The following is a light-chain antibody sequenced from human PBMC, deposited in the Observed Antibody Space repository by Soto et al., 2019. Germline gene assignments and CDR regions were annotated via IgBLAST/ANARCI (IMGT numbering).Light chain of an antibody. CDR1: SSDVGDYNY. CDR2: DVS. Sequence: QSALTQPASVSGSPGQSITISCTGTSSDVGDYNYVSWYQHHPGKAPKLIIYDVSNRPSGVSDRFSGSKSGNTASLTISGLQAEDEADYYCSSYITSSSLVLFGGGTKLTVL. CDR3: SSYITSSSLVL. V-gene: IGLV2-14*03. J-gene: IGLJ2*01.